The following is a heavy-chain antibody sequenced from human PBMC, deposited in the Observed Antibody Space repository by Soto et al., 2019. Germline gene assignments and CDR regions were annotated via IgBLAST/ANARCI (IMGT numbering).Heavy chain of an antibody. J-gene: IGHJ4*02. CDR1: GFTFSSYA. Sequence: PGGSLRLSCAASGFTFSSYAMSWVRQAPGKGLEWVSAISGSGGSTYYADSVKGRFTISRDNSKNTLYLQMNSLRAEDTAVYYCAKDRVVVADTSRGFDYWGQGTLVTVSS. CDR3: AKDRVVVADTSRGFDY. CDR2: ISGSGGST. D-gene: IGHD2-15*01. V-gene: IGHV3-23*01.